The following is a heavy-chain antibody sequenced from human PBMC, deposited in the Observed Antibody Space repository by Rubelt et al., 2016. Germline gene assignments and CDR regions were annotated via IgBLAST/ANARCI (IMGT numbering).Heavy chain of an antibody. CDR3: ARHPGAATKVDY. Sequence: GWRTQPPGKGLEWIGSVSYSGTTKYSPSLKSRVTISVDTSKNQFSLKLTSVTAADTAVYYCARHPGAATKVDYWGQGTLVTVSS. V-gene: IGHV4-39*07. J-gene: IGHJ4*02. D-gene: IGHD6-13*01. CDR2: VSYSGTT.